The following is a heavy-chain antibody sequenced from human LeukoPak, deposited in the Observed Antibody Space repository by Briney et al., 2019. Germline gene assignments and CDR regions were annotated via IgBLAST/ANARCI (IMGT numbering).Heavy chain of an antibody. V-gene: IGHV4-39*07. CDR2: IYYTGST. Sequence: SETLSLTCTVSGDSSSNPDSYWGWSRQSPGTGLEWIGNIYYTGSTYHHPSLNGRVTISIDTSRNQFSLKMTSVTAADTAVYYCARVTADWRIVWGQGTLVTVSS. D-gene: IGHD3-9*01. CDR1: GDSSSNPDSY. CDR3: ARVTADWRIV. J-gene: IGHJ4*02.